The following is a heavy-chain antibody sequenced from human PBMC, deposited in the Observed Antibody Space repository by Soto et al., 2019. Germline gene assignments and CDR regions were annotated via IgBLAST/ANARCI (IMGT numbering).Heavy chain of an antibody. J-gene: IGHJ4*02. D-gene: IGHD2-15*01. CDR1: GFTSSTYA. CDR3: AKTGPVVVVAAHFDY. CDR2: ISGSGGST. Sequence: GSLRLSCAASGFTSSTYAMSWVRQAPGKGLEWVSTISGSGGSTYYADSVKGRFTTSRDNSKNTLYLQMNSLRAEDTAVYYCAKTGPVVVVAAHFDYWSQGTLVTVSS. V-gene: IGHV3-23*01.